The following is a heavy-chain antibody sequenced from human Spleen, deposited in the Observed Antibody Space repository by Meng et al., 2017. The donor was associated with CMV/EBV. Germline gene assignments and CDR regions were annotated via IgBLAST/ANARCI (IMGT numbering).Heavy chain of an antibody. V-gene: IGHV3-66*02. CDR2: IYSGGSI. D-gene: IGHD2-2*01. Sequence: GESLKISCAASGFTVSTNYMNWVRQAPGKGLEWVSVIYSGGSIYYADSVKGRFTISRDNSKNTLYLQMNSLRAEDTAVYYCAKYQLPSGRISGGRFDCWGQGTLVTVSS. CDR3: AKYQLPSGRISGGRFDC. CDR1: GFTVSTNY. J-gene: IGHJ4*02.